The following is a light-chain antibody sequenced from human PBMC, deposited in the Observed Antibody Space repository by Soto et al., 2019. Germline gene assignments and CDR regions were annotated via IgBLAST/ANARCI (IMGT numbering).Light chain of an antibody. CDR2: GAS. CDR1: QSVSSSN. V-gene: IGKV3-20*01. J-gene: IGKJ4*01. Sequence: ETVLTQSPGTLSLSLGQRATLSCRASQSVSSSNLAWYQQKPGQAPRLLIYGASSRATGIPDRFSGSGSGTDFTLTISGLEPEDFAVYFCQQYVGSGPVTFGGGTKVEVK. CDR3: QQYVGSGPVT.